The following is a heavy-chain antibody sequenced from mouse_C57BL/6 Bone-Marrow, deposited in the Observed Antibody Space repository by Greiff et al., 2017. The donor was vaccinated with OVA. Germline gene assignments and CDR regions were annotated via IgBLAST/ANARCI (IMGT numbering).Heavy chain of an antibody. Sequence: VQLVESDAELVKPGASVKISCKVSGYTFTDHTIHWMKQRPEQGLEWIGYIYPRDGSTKYNEKFKGKATLTADKSSSTAYMQLNSLTSEDSAVYFCAREVPPGYYAMDYWGQGTSVTVSS. CDR3: AREVPPGYYAMDY. J-gene: IGHJ4*01. CDR2: IYPRDGST. CDR1: GYTFTDHT. V-gene: IGHV1-78*01.